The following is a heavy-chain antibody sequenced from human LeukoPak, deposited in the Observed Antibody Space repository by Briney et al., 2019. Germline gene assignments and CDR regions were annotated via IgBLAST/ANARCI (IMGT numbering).Heavy chain of an antibody. CDR1: GFTFSSYG. Sequence: GGSLRLSCAASGFTFSSYGMHWVRQAPGKGLEWVAVISYDGSNKYYADSVKGRFTISRDNSKNTLYLQMNSLRAEDTAVYYCARGIDYWGQGTLVTVSS. V-gene: IGHV3-30*03. J-gene: IGHJ4*02. CDR2: ISYDGSNK. CDR3: ARGIDY.